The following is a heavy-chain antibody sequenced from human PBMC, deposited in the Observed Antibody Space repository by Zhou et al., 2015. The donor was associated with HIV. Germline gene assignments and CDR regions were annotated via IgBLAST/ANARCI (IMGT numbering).Heavy chain of an antibody. V-gene: IGHV1-69*01. CDR2: IIPIFGTA. CDR1: GGTFSSYA. J-gene: IGHJ4*02. CDR3: AFSHYYDSSGRPQHSSQTDY. D-gene: IGHD3-22*01. Sequence: QVQLVQSGAEVKKPGSSVKVSCKASGGTFSSYAISWVRQAPGQGLEWMGGIIPIFGTANYAQKFQGRVTITADESTSTAYMELSSLRSEDTAVYYCAFSHYYDSSGRPQHSSQTDYWGQGTLVTVSS.